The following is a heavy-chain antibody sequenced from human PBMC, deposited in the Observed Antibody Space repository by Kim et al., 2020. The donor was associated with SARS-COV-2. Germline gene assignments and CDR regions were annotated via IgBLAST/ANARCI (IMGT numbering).Heavy chain of an antibody. D-gene: IGHD2-21*01. V-gene: IGHV3-53*01. J-gene: IGHJ6*02. CDR3: ARDRGDPAWVGGMDV. CDR2: IYSDGST. CDR1: GFTVSCSY. Sequence: GGSLRLSCAASGFTVSCSYMSWVRQAPGKGLEWVSFIYSDGSTYYADSVKGRFTISRDNSKNTLYLQMNSLRAEDTAVYYCARDRGDPAWVGGMDVWGQGTTVTVSS.